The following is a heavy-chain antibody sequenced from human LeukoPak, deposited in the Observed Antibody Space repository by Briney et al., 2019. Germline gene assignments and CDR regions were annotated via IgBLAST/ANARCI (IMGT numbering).Heavy chain of an antibody. CDR2: ISYDGSNK. D-gene: IGHD6-19*01. J-gene: IGHJ4*02. CDR1: GFTFSSYA. CDR3: AKDGHPSRGYSSGPDY. Sequence: PGGSLRLSCAASGFTFSSYAIHWVRQAPGKGLEWVAVISYDGSNKYYADSVKGRFTISRDNSKNTLYLQMNSLRAEDTAVYYCAKDGHPSRGYSSGPDYWGQGTLVTVSS. V-gene: IGHV3-30-3*01.